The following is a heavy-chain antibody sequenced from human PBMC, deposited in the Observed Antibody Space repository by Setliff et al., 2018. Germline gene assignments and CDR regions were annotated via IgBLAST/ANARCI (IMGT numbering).Heavy chain of an antibody. CDR3: ARIKWFGETDCFDS. CDR1: GGSFSGYF. CDR2: INDRGST. V-gene: IGHV4-34*01. Sequence: SETLSLTCAVYGGSFSGYFWSWIRQSPGRGLEWIGEINDRGSTHYNPSLKSRVTISVDTSKNQFSLKLTSVTAADTAVYYCARIKWFGETDCFDSWGQGTLVTVSS. D-gene: IGHD3-10*01. J-gene: IGHJ5*01.